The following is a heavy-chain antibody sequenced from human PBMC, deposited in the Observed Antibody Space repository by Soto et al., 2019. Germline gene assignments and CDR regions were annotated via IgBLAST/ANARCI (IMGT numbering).Heavy chain of an antibody. Sequence: EVQLLESGGGLVQPGGSLRLSCAASGFTFSSYGMSWVRQAPGKGREWVSGFCGGAGATLYADSVKGRFTVSRDNSKNTLFLQMNSLRADDTAVYYCAKDRLSGSYHRYFDSWGQGTLVTVSS. J-gene: IGHJ4*02. CDR3: AKDRLSGSYHRYFDS. CDR1: GFTFSSYG. CDR2: FCGGAGAT. V-gene: IGHV3-23*01. D-gene: IGHD1-26*01.